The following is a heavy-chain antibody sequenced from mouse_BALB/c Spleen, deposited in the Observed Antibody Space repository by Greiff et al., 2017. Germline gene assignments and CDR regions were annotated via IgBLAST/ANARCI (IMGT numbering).Heavy chain of an antibody. CDR2: INPYNDGT. CDR3: ARWGYPAWFAY. Sequence: VQLQQSGPELVKPGASVKMSCKASGYTFTSYVMHWVKQKPGQGLEWIGHINPYNDGTKYNEKFKGKATLTSDKSSSTAYMELSSLTSEDSAVYYCARWGYPAWFAYWGQGTLVTVSA. CDR1: GYTFTSYV. J-gene: IGHJ3*01. V-gene: IGHV1-14*01. D-gene: IGHD2-2*01.